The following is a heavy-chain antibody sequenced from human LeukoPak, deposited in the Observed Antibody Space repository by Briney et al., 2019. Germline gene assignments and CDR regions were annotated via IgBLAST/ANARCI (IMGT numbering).Heavy chain of an antibody. J-gene: IGHJ6*03. CDR2: IYYSGST. V-gene: IGHV4-59*05. Sequence: SETLSLTCTVSGGSISSYYWSWIRQPPGKGLEWIGSIYYSGSTYYNPSLKSRVTISVDTSKNQFSLKLSSVTAADTAVYYCARLVVDFWSGYYPGYMDVWGKGTTVTVSS. CDR1: GGSISSYY. CDR3: ARLVVDFWSGYYPGYMDV. D-gene: IGHD3-3*01.